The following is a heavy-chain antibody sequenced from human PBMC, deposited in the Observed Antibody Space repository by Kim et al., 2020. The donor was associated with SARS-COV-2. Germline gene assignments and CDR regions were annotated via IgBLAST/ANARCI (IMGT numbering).Heavy chain of an antibody. V-gene: IGHV4-59*01. CDR1: GGSISSYY. CDR2: IYYSGST. D-gene: IGHD3-3*01. Sequence: SETLSLTCTVSGGSISSYYWSWIRQPPGKGLEWIGYIYYSGSTNYNPSLKSRVTISVDTSKNQFSLKLSSVTAADTAVYYCARGAVDPNYDSSPHYWGQGTLVTVSS. J-gene: IGHJ4*02. CDR3: ARGAVDPNYDSSPHY.